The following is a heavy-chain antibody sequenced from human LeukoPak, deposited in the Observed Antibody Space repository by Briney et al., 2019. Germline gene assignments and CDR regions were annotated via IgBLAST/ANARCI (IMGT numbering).Heavy chain of an antibody. CDR1: GYTFTGYA. V-gene: IGHV1-3*01. D-gene: IGHD1-26*01. Sequence: GASVKVSCKASGYTFTGYAMHWVRQAPGQRLEWMGWINAGNGNTKYSQKFQGRVTITRDTSASTAHMELSSLRSEDTAVYYCARGLVGATKGDAFDIWGQGTMVTVSS. CDR3: ARGLVGATKGDAFDI. CDR2: INAGNGNT. J-gene: IGHJ3*02.